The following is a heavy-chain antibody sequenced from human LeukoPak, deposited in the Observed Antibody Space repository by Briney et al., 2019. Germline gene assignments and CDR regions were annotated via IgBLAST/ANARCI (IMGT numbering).Heavy chain of an antibody. Sequence: GASVKVSFKASGYTFTIYAMHWVRQAPGQRLEWMGWINAGNGNTKYSQKFQGRVTITRDTSASTAYMELSSLRSEDTAVYYCARESQFYYYYYGMDVWGKGTTVTVSS. CDR1: GYTFTIYA. D-gene: IGHD5-24*01. V-gene: IGHV1-3*01. CDR2: INAGNGNT. J-gene: IGHJ6*04. CDR3: ARESQFYYYYYGMDV.